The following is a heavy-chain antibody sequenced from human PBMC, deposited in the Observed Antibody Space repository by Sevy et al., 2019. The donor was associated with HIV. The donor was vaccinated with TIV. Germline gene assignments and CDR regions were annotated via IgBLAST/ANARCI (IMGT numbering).Heavy chain of an antibody. J-gene: IGHJ6*03. CDR3: ARHPFSNRPPYYYYYMDV. CDR2: IYPGDSET. Sequence: GESLKISCKGSGYSFTSYWIGWVRQMPGKGLEWMGIIYPGDSETRYSPSFQGQVTISADKSISTAYLQWSSLKASDTAMYYCARHPFSNRPPYYYYYMDVWGKGTTVTVSS. V-gene: IGHV5-51*01. CDR1: GYSFTSYW. D-gene: IGHD4-4*01.